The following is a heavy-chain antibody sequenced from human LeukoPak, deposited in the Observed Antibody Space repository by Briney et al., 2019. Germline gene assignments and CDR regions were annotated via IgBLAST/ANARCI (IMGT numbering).Heavy chain of an antibody. CDR2: ISSSGSTI. V-gene: IGHV3-11*01. J-gene: IGHJ4*02. CDR1: GFTFSDYY. Sequence: GGSLRLSCAASGFTFSDYYMSWIRQAPGKGLEWVSYISSSGSTIYYADSVKGRFTISRDNAKNSLYLQMNSLRAEDTAVYYCARDREEYSGSYYVSDYWGQGTLVTVSS. CDR3: ARDREEYSGSYYVSDY. D-gene: IGHD1-26*01.